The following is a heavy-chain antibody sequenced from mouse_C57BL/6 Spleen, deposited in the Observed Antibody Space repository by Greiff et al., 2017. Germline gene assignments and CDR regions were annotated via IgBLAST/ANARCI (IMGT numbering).Heavy chain of an antibody. V-gene: IGHV1-80*01. CDR1: GYAFSSYW. Sequence: QVQLKESGAELVKPGASVKISCKASGYAFSSYWMNWVKQRPGKGLEWIGQIYPGDGDTNYNGKFKGKATLTAVKSSSTAYMQLSSLTSEDSAVYCGARGHYYGSSYYAMDYGGQGTSVTASS. CDR2: IYPGDGDT. D-gene: IGHD1-1*01. J-gene: IGHJ4*01. CDR3: ARGHYYGSSYYAMDY.